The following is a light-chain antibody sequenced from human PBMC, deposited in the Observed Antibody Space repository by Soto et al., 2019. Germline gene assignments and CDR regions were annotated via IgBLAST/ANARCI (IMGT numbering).Light chain of an antibody. Sequence: HLTQSPSSLSASVGDRVTITCRASQGISSYFAWYQQQPGKAPKLLIYAASTLQTGVPSRFSGSGSGTDFTLTISSLQPEDFATYYCHKLGSYPITFGQGTRLEIK. V-gene: IGKV1-9*01. CDR2: AAS. CDR3: HKLGSYPIT. J-gene: IGKJ5*01. CDR1: QGISSY.